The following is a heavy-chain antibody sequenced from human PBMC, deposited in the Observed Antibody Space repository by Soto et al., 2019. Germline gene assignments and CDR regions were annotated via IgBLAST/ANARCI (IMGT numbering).Heavy chain of an antibody. V-gene: IGHV4-4*07. CDR3: ARVGVVVPAARSSPRFSFYYGMDV. D-gene: IGHD2-2*01. CDR1: GGSISSYY. CDR2: IYTSGST. J-gene: IGHJ6*02. Sequence: SETLSLTCTVSGGSISSYYWSWIRQPAGKGLEWIGRIYTSGSTNHNPSLKSRATMSVDTSKNQFSLKLSSVTAVDTAVYYCARVGVVVPAARSSPRFSFYYGMDVWGQGTTVTVSS.